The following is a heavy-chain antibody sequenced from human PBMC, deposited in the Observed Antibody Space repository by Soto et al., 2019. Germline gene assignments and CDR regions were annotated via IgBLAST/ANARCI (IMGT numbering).Heavy chain of an antibody. CDR2: IIPIFGTA. D-gene: IGHD3-3*02. CDR3: ARDPMHFWGGSYYGMDV. J-gene: IGHJ6*02. Sequence: QVQLVQSGAEVKKPGSSVKVSCKASGGTFSSYAISWVRQAPGQVLEWLGGIIPIFGTANYAQTFQGRVTIDADKSTRTAYMELSSLRSEDTAVYYCARDPMHFWGGSYYGMDVWGQGTTVTVSS. CDR1: GGTFSSYA. V-gene: IGHV1-69*06.